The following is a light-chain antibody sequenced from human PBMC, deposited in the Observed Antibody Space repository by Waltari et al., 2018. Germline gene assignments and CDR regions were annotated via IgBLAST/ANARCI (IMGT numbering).Light chain of an antibody. V-gene: IGKV1-39*01. Sequence: DIQMTQSPLSLSASVGDRVTITCRARQTISKYLTWYQQQPGKAPKLLIHAASRLQSGVPSRFSGSGSETEFTLTINSLQLEDFAIYYCQQTYTTPTWTFGQGTRVEIK. CDR3: QQTYTTPTWT. CDR1: QTISKY. CDR2: AAS. J-gene: IGKJ1*01.